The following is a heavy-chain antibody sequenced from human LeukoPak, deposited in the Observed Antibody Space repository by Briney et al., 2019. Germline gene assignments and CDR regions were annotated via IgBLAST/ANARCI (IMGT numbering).Heavy chain of an antibody. CDR3: ARVFTISSGWYRSFDY. Sequence: ASVKVSCKASGYTFTSYGISWVRQAPGQGLEWMGWISAYNGNTNYAQKLQGRVTMTTDTSTSTAYMELRSPRSDDTAVYYCARVFTISSGWYRSFDYWGQGTLVTVSS. D-gene: IGHD6-19*01. CDR2: ISAYNGNT. CDR1: GYTFTSYG. V-gene: IGHV1-18*01. J-gene: IGHJ4*02.